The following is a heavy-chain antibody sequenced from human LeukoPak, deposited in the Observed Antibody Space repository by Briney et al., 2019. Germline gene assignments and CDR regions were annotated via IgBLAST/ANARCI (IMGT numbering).Heavy chain of an antibody. D-gene: IGHD3-10*01. CDR2: LSSDGGST. Sequence: PGGSLRLSCAGPGFTFSSNWMHWVRQAPGKGLVWVSGLSSDGGSTRYADPVKGRFTISRDNAKNTLYLQMNSLRAEVTAVYYCAREFASGSGHWGQGTLVTVSS. V-gene: IGHV3-74*01. CDR3: AREFASGSGH. CDR1: GFTFSSNW. J-gene: IGHJ4*02.